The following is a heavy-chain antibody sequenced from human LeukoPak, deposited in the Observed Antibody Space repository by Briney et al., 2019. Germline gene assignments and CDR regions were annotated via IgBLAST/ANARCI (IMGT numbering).Heavy chain of an antibody. CDR2: INHSGST. CDR3: ARTYYYGSGGYFDY. V-gene: IGHV4-34*01. J-gene: IGHJ4*02. D-gene: IGHD3-10*01. Sequence: SETLSLTCAVYGGSFSGYYWSWIRQPPGKGLEWIGEINHSGSTNYNPSLKSRVTISVDTSKDQFSLKLTSVTAADTAVYYCARTYYYGSGGYFDYWGQGTLVTVSS. CDR1: GGSFSGYY.